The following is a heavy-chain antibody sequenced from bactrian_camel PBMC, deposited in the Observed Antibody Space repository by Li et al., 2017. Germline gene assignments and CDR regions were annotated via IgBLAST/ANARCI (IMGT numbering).Heavy chain of an antibody. D-gene: IGHD2*01. Sequence: VQLVESGGGLVQPGGSLRLSCAASGFTFSDYVMTWVRQAPGKGLEWVSAIKGGGTTYYADSVNGRFTISRDNAKNTMYLQLNSLKTADAAMYYCAQEKYGLPFTWGQGTQVTVS. V-gene: IGHV3S40*01. CDR1: GFTFSDYV. CDR3: AQEKYGLPFT. CDR2: IKGGGTT. J-gene: IGHJ4*01.